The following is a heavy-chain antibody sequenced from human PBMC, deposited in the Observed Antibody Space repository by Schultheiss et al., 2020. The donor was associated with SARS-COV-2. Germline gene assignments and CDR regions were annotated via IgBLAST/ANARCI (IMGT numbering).Heavy chain of an antibody. D-gene: IGHD2-2*01. J-gene: IGHJ6*02. V-gene: IGHV3-30-3*01. CDR1: SNSH. Sequence: GGSLRLSCVEFSNSHLHWVRQAPGKGLEWVAAISNDGIGKYYGDSVKGRFTISRDNSKNTLYRQRNSLRAEDTAVYYCARGPHIVVVPAARAHGMDVWGQGTAVTVSS. CDR3: ARGPHIVVVPAARAHGMDV. CDR2: ISNDGIGK.